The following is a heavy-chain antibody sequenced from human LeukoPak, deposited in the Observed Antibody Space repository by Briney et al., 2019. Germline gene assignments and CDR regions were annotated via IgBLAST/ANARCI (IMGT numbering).Heavy chain of an antibody. Sequence: GASVKVSCKASGYTLGDYYMHWVRQAPGQGLEWMGWINPNSGLTNYAQRFQGRVTMTADTSVNTAYMHPTGLTSDDSAVYYCARDIVVVPAVEAEDCWGQGTLVIVSS. D-gene: IGHD2-2*01. V-gene: IGHV1-2*02. CDR1: GYTLGDYY. J-gene: IGHJ4*02. CDR3: ARDIVVVPAVEAEDC. CDR2: INPNSGLT.